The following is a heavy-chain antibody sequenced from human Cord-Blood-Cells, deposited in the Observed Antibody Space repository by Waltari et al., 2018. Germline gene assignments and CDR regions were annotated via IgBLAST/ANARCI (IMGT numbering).Heavy chain of an antibody. V-gene: IGHV4-34*01. CDR2: INHSGST. Sequence: QVQLQQWGAGLLKPSETLSLTCAVYGGSFSGYYWSWIRQPPGKGLEWIGEINHSGSTNYNPSLKSRVTISVDTSKNQFSLKVSSVTAADTAVYYCARGRGEVGLLGVWGQGTTVTVSS. J-gene: IGHJ6*02. CDR3: ARGRGEVGLLGV. CDR1: GGSFSGYY.